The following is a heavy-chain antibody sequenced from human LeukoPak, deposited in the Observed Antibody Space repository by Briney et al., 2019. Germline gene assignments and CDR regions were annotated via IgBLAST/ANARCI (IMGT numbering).Heavy chain of an antibody. CDR3: ARARGYSYDYFDY. CDR1: GFTVSSNY. J-gene: IGHJ4*02. Sequence: GGSLRLSCAASGFTVSSNYMSWVRQAPGKGLEWVSVIYSGGSTYYADSVKGRFTFSRDNSKNTLYLQMNSLRAEDTAVYYCARARGYSYDYFDYWGQGTLVTVSS. V-gene: IGHV3-53*01. CDR2: IYSGGST. D-gene: IGHD5-18*01.